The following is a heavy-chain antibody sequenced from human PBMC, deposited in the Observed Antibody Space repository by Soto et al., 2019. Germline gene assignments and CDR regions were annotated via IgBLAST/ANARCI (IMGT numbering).Heavy chain of an antibody. V-gene: IGHV3-23*01. D-gene: IGHD3-22*01. CDR1: GFTFSSYA. Sequence: GGSLRLSCAASGFTFSSYAMSWVRQAPGKGLEWVSAISGSGGSTYYADSVKGRFTISRDNSKNTLYLQMNSLRAEDTAVYYCARDKGKPYYYDSSGYEIEYYFDYWGQGTLVTVSS. CDR2: ISGSGGST. CDR3: ARDKGKPYYYDSSGYEIEYYFDY. J-gene: IGHJ4*02.